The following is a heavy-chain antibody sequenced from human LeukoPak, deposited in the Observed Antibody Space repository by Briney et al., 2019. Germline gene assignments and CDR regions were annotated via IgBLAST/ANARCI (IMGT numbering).Heavy chain of an antibody. CDR2: IYSGGRT. J-gene: IGHJ4*02. D-gene: IGHD3-22*01. CDR3: ARESNSGYYLSY. CDR1: GFTVNTNY. V-gene: IGHV3-66*01. Sequence: GGSLRLSCAASGFTVNTNYMSWVRQAPGKGLEWVSVIYSGGRTYYADSVKGRSTISRDNSKNTLYLQMNSLRAEDTAVYYCARESNSGYYLSYWGQGTLVTVSS.